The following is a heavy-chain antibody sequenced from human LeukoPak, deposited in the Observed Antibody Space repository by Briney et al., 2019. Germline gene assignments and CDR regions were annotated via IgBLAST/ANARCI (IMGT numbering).Heavy chain of an antibody. CDR1: GFTFSSYA. Sequence: GGSLRLSCAASGFTFSSYAMSWVRQAPGKGLEWVSAISGSGGSTYYADSVKGRFTISRDNSKNTLYLQMNSLRAEDTAVYYCAKPAWDIVVVPAAPLGYWGQGPLVTVSS. V-gene: IGHV3-23*01. J-gene: IGHJ4*02. D-gene: IGHD2-2*01. CDR2: ISGSGGST. CDR3: AKPAWDIVVVPAAPLGY.